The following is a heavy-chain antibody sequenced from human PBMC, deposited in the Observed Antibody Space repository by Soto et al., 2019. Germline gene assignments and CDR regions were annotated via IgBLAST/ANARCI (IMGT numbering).Heavy chain of an antibody. J-gene: IGHJ3*02. Sequence: SETLSLTCTVSGGSISSYYWIWIRQSPGKALEWIGYIYYSGSTNYNPSLKSRVTISVDTSKNQFSLKLSSVTAADTAVYYCARVSGTHFGAIDIWGQGSMVTVSS. D-gene: IGHD1-26*01. V-gene: IGHV4-59*01. CDR2: IYYSGST. CDR3: ARVSGTHFGAIDI. CDR1: GGSISSYY.